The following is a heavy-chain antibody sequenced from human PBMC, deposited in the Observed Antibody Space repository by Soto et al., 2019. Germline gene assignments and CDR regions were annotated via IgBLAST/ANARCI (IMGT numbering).Heavy chain of an antibody. Sequence: GGSLRLSCAASGFTFSSYAMSWVRQAPGKGLEWVSSISGSGGSTYYADSVRGRFTISRDNSKNTLYLQMNSLRAEDTAVYYCAKSIAAAVYMDVWGKGTTVTAP. V-gene: IGHV3-23*01. CDR2: ISGSGGST. D-gene: IGHD6-13*01. CDR1: GFTFSSYA. J-gene: IGHJ6*03. CDR3: AKSIAAAVYMDV.